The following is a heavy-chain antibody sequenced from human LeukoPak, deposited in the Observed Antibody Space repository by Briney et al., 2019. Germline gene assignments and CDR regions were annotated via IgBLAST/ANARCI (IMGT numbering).Heavy chain of an antibody. CDR1: GFTFSPYS. CDR2: ISYDGSNK. J-gene: IGHJ4*02. V-gene: IGHV3-30*18. CDR3: AKDGRSYSSGWPPFDY. Sequence: GGSLRLSCAASGFTFSPYSMNWVRQAPGKGLEWVAVISYDGSNKYYAGSVKGRFTISRDNSKNTLYLQMNSLRAEDTAVYHCAKDGRSYSSGWPPFDYWGQGALVTVSS. D-gene: IGHD6-19*01.